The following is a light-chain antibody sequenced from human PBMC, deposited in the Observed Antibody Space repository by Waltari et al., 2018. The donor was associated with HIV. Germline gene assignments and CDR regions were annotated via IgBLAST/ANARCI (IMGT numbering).Light chain of an antibody. CDR2: RNN. V-gene: IGLV1-47*01. CDR1: SSTIGGNY. J-gene: IGLJ1*01. CDR3: AAWDDSPYV. Sequence: QSVLSQSASASGTPGQRVTISCSGSSSTIGGNYVYCYQQLPGTSPKLLINRNNQRPSGGPDRFSGSKSGTSASLAINGLRSEDEADYYCAAWDDSPYVFGTGTKVTVL.